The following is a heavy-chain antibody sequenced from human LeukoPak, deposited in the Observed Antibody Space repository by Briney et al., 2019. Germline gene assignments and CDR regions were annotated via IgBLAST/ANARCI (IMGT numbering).Heavy chain of an antibody. V-gene: IGHV1-69*06. CDR3: AREPGGVRRYFDY. Sequence: GASVTVSCKASGGTLVNYAISWVRQAPGQGLEWMGRIIPIFDSTNSAQKFQARLTIAADKSTNTVYLELSSLRSEDTAVYYCAREPGGVRRYFDYWDQGTLVIVSS. CDR2: IIPIFDST. D-gene: IGHD1-26*01. CDR1: GGTLVNYA. J-gene: IGHJ4*02.